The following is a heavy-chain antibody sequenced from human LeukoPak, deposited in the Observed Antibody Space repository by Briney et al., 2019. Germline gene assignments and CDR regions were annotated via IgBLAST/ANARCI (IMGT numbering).Heavy chain of an antibody. V-gene: IGHV3-74*01. CDR2: IRSDGSDT. CDR1: GFTFSDTW. J-gene: IGHJ4*02. CDR3: ARDNYDSSGPYYFDY. Sequence: GGSLRLSCAASGFTFSDTWMHWVRQAPGEGLVWVSRIRSDGSDTRYAESVKGRFTISRDNAKNSLYLQMISLRAEDTAVYSCARDNYDSSGPYYFDYWGQGTLVTVSS. D-gene: IGHD3-22*01.